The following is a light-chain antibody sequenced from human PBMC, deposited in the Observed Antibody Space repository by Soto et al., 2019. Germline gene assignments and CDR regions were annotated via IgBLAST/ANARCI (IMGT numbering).Light chain of an antibody. V-gene: IGKV3-20*01. CDR2: GAS. CDR1: QSVSSSY. CDR3: QQYGSSPWT. Sequence: EIVLTQSPGTLSLSPGERATLSCRASQSVSSSYVAWYQQKPGQAPMLLIYGASSRATGIPDRFSVSGSGTDFTLTISRLEPEDFAVYYCQQYGSSPWTVGQGTKVEIK. J-gene: IGKJ1*01.